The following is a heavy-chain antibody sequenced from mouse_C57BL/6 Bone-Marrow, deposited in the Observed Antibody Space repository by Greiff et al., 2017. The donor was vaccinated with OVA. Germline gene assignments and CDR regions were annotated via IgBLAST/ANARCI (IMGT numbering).Heavy chain of an antibody. V-gene: IGHV5-15*01. Sequence: DVKLVESGGGLVQPGGSLKLSCAASGFTFSDYGMAWVRQAPRKGPEWVAFISNLAYSIYYADTVTGRFTISRENAKNTLYLEMSSLRSEDTAMYYCARTGGSSPWYFDVWGTGTTVTVSS. CDR2: ISNLAYSI. CDR3: ARTGGSSPWYFDV. J-gene: IGHJ1*03. CDR1: GFTFSDYG. D-gene: IGHD1-1*01.